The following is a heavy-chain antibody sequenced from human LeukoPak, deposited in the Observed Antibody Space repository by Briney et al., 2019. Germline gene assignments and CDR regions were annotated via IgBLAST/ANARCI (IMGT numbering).Heavy chain of an antibody. CDR2: IIPIFGTA. CDR1: GGAFSSYA. D-gene: IGHD1-26*01. CDR3: ARDTPPEVVGATSN. J-gene: IGHJ4*02. V-gene: IGHV1-69*05. Sequence: SVKVSCKASGGAFSSYAISWMRQAPGQGLEWMGGIIPIFGTANYAQKFQGRVTITTDESTSTAYMELSSLRSEDTAVYYCARDTPPEVVGATSNWGQGTVVTVSS.